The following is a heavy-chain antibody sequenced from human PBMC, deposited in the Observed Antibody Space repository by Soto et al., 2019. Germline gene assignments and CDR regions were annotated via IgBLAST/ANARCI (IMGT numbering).Heavy chain of an antibody. CDR3: ARSSSSWYGGYYYYYGMDV. J-gene: IGHJ6*02. CDR1: GGTFSSYA. V-gene: IGHV1-69*13. Sequence: SVKVSCKASGGTFSSYAISWVRQAPGQGLEWMGGIIPIFGTANYAQKFQGRVTITADESTSTAYMELSSLRSEDTAVYYCARSSSSWYGGYYYYYGMDVWGQGATVTVSS. D-gene: IGHD6-13*01. CDR2: IIPIFGTA.